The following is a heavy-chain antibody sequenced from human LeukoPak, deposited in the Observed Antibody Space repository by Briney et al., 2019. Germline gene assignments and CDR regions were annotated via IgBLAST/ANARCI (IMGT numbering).Heavy chain of an antibody. J-gene: IGHJ4*02. CDR2: ISSSSSSI. CDR3: ARDGSVAGCDY. Sequence: PGGSLRLSCTASGFTFSTYNMNWVRQAPGKGLEWISYISSSSSSIYYADSVKGRFTISRDNAKNSLYLQMNSLRAEDTAVYYCARDGSVAGCDYWGQGTLVTVSS. V-gene: IGHV3-48*04. CDR1: GFTFSTYN. D-gene: IGHD6-19*01.